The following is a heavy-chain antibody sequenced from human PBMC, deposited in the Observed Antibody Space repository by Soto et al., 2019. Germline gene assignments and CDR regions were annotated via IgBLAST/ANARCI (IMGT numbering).Heavy chain of an antibody. CDR3: AGGSYYYDRSGYYHY. D-gene: IGHD3-22*01. J-gene: IGHJ4*02. Sequence: QVQLQESGPGLVKPSQTLSLTCTVSGGSISSGDYYWSWIRQPPGKGLEWIGYIYYSGSTYYNPSLKRRVTISVDTSKIEFSLKLSSVTAADTAVYYCAGGSYYYDRSGYYHYWGQGTLVTVSS. CDR2: IYYSGST. CDR1: GGSISSGDYY. V-gene: IGHV4-30-4*01.